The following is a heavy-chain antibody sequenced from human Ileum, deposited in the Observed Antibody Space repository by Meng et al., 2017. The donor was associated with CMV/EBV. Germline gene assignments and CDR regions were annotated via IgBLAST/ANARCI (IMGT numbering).Heavy chain of an antibody. CDR3: ARGRDYGGNHDY. CDR2: IHSSSYA. D-gene: IGHD4-23*01. Sequence: LSCAASGFTFTTNAMAWVRQAPGKGLEWVSGIHSSSYAYYAGSVKGRFTISRDNSKNTLFLQMSSLRADDTAVYFCARGRDYGGNHDYWGQGALVTVSS. V-gene: IGHV3-23*05. CDR1: GFTFTTNA. J-gene: IGHJ4*02.